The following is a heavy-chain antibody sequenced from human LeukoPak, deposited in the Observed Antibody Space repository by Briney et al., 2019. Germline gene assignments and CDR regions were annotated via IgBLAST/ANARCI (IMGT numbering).Heavy chain of an antibody. J-gene: IGHJ5*02. CDR1: GFTFSSYA. V-gene: IGHV3-23*01. CDR3: AKDRLWSDAGWFDP. Sequence: PGGSLRLSCAASGFTFSSYAMSWVRQALGKGLEWVSAISGSGGSTYYADSVKGRFTISRDNSKNTLYLQMNSLRAEDTAVYYCAKDRLWSDAGWFDPWGQGTLVTVSS. CDR2: ISGSGGST. D-gene: IGHD4/OR15-4a*01.